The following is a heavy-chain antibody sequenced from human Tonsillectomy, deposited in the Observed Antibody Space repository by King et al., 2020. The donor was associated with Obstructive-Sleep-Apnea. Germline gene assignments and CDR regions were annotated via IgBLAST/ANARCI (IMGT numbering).Heavy chain of an antibody. D-gene: IGHD2-2*01. J-gene: IGHJ6*02. CDR2: INNNGGST. CDR1: GFTFSSYA. CDR3: ARDRGYCSSTSCYYYYGMDV. V-gene: IGHV3-64*01. Sequence: VQLVESGGGLVRPGGSLRLSCAASGFTFSSYAMHWVRQAPGKGLEYVSAINNNGGSTYYANSVKGRFTISRDNSKNTLYLQMGCLRAEDMAVYYCARDRGYCSSTSCYYYYGMDVWGQGATVTVSS.